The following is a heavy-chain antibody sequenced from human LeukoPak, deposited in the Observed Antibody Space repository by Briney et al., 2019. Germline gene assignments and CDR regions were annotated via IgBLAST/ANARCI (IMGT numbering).Heavy chain of an antibody. Sequence: GGSLRLSCAASGFTFNTYAMNWVREAPGKGLEWVSAVCGGGDNTYYADSVKGRFTISRDNSKNTVYLQMNSLRAEDTAVYYCAKDQSDKGSYAAFDYWGQGTLVTVSS. CDR3: AKDQSDKGSYAAFDY. CDR2: VCGGGDNT. CDR1: GFTFNTYA. J-gene: IGHJ4*02. V-gene: IGHV3-23*01. D-gene: IGHD3-10*01.